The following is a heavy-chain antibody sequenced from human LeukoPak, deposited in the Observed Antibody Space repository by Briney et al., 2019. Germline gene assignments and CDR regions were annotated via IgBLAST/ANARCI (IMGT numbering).Heavy chain of an antibody. J-gene: IGHJ4*02. CDR2: ISGSGGST. Sequence: GGSLRLSCAALGSTFSSYAMSWVRQAPGKGLKWVSAISGSGGSTYYADSVKGRFTISRGNSKNTLYLQMNSLRAEDTAVYYCAKPTGYSSGWYNYWGQGTLVTVSS. CDR1: GSTFSSYA. D-gene: IGHD6-19*01. CDR3: AKPTGYSSGWYNY. V-gene: IGHV3-23*01.